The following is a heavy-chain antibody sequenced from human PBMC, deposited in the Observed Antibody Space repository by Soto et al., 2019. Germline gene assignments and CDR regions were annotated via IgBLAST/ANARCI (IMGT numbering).Heavy chain of an antibody. V-gene: IGHV3-53*04. D-gene: IGHD3-22*01. CDR2: IYSCGST. J-gene: IGHJ3*02. Sequence: APGKGLEWVSVIYSCGSTYYADSVKGRFTISRHNSKNTLYLQMNSLRAEDTAVYYCARDMYYYDSSGYYHDAFDIWGQGTMVTVSS. CDR3: ARDMYYYDSSGYYHDAFDI.